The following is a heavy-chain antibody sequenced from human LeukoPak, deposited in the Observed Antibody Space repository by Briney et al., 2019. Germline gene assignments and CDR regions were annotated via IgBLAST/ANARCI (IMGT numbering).Heavy chain of an antibody. J-gene: IGHJ3*02. D-gene: IGHD1-26*01. CDR2: FDPEDGET. CDR3: ATMWALRFPNAFDI. CDR1: GYTLTELS. V-gene: IGHV1-24*01. Sequence: ASVKVSCTVSGYTLTELSMHWVRQAPGKGLEWMGGFDPEDGETIYAQKFQGRVTMTEDTSTDTAYMELSSLRSEDTAVYYCATMWALRFPNAFDIWGQGTMVTVSS.